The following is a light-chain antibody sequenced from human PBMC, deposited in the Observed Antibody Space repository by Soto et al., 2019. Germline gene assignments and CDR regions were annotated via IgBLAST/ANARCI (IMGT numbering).Light chain of an antibody. CDR3: QQTYSTPWT. CDR2: AAS. J-gene: IGKJ1*01. V-gene: IGKV1-39*01. Sequence: DFQMTQSPSSLSASVGDRVAIACRASQSVIIYLNWDQQKPGKAPKLLIYAASSLQSGVPSRFSGSGSGTDFTLTISSLQPEDFATYYCQQTYSTPWTFGQGTKVDTK. CDR1: QSVIIY.